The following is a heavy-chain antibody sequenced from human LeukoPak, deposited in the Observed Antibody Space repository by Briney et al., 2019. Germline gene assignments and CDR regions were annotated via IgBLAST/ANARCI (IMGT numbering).Heavy chain of an antibody. CDR3: ARDFRIAAAVGGMDV. J-gene: IGHJ6*02. Sequence: SETLSLTCTVSGGSISSGGYYWSWIRQHPGKGLEWIGYIYYSGSTYYNPSLKSRVTISVDTSKNQFSLKLSSVTAADTAVYYCARDFRIAAAVGGMDVWGQGTTVTVSS. D-gene: IGHD6-13*01. CDR2: IYYSGST. V-gene: IGHV4-31*03. CDR1: GGSISSGGYY.